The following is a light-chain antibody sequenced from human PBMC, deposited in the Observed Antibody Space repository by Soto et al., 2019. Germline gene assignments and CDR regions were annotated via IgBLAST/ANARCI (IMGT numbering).Light chain of an antibody. V-gene: IGKV3-15*01. CDR3: QQYDDWLRLT. CDR2: SAS. CDR1: QYIVRT. J-gene: IGKJ4*01. Sequence: EIALTQSPATLSASPGERVTLSWRASQYIVRTMAWYQQKPGQAPRLLFFSASTRATGIPARFSGSGSGTEFNLTISSLQSEDFAVYFCQQYDDWLRLTFGGGTKVDIK.